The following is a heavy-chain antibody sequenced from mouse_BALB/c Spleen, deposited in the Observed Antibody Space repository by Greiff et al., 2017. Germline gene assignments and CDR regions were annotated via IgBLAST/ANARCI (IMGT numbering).Heavy chain of an antibody. CDR2: INPSNGGT. Sequence: VQLQESGAELVKPGASVKLSCKASGYTFTSYYMYWVKQRPGQGLEWIGEINPSNGGTNFNEKFKSKATLTVDKSSSTAYMQLSSLTSEDSAVYYCTRGDLLLRFDYWGQGTTLTVSS. V-gene: IGHV1S81*02. CDR3: TRGDLLLRFDY. D-gene: IGHD1-1*01. J-gene: IGHJ2*01. CDR1: GYTFTSYY.